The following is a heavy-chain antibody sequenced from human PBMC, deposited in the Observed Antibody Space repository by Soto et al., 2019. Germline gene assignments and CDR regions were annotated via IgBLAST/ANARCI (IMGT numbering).Heavy chain of an antibody. J-gene: IGHJ4*02. CDR3: ASNPTDYDSSGYRDY. V-gene: IGHV5-10-1*01. CDR1: GYSFTSYW. Sequence: GESLKISCKGSGYSFTSYWISWVRQMPGKGLEWMGRIDPSDSYTNYSPSFQGHVTISADKSISTAYLQWSSLKASDTAMYYCASNPTDYDSSGYRDYWGQGTLVTVSS. CDR2: IDPSDSYT. D-gene: IGHD3-22*01.